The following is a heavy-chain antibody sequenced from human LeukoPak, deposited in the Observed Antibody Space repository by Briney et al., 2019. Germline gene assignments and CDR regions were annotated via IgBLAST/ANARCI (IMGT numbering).Heavy chain of an antibody. CDR1: GFTFSSYW. J-gene: IGHJ4*02. CDR3: ARALSYSYGSMDF. CDR2: IKQDGSEK. V-gene: IGHV3-7*01. D-gene: IGHD5-18*01. Sequence: GGSLRLSCAASGFTFSSYWMSWVRKAPGKGLEWVANIKQDGSEKYYVDSVKGRFTISRDNAKNSLYLQMNSLRAEDTAVYYCARALSYSYGSMDFWGQGTLVIVSS.